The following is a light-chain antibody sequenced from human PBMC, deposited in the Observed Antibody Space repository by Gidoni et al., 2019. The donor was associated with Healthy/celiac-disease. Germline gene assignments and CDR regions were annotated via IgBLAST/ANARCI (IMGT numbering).Light chain of an antibody. CDR1: QSVSSN. Sequence: EIVMTQSPATLSVSPGERATLSCRASQSVSSNLAWYQQNPGQAPRLLIYGASTRATGIPARFSGSGSGTEFTLTISSLQSEDVAVYYCQQYNNWPPTWTFGQGTKVEIK. J-gene: IGKJ1*01. CDR2: GAS. V-gene: IGKV3-15*01. CDR3: QQYNNWPPTWT.